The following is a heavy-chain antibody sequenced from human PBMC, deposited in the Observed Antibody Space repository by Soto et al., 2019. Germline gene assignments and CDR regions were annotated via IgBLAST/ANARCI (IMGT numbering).Heavy chain of an antibody. V-gene: IGHV3-33*01. Sequence: QVQLVESGGGVVQPGRSLRLCCAASGFTFSSYGMHWVRQAPGKGLEWVAVIWYDGSNKYYADSVKGRFTISRDNSKNTLYLQMNSLRAEDTAVYYCARDQRTGGGYVSHLPDYWGQGTLVTVSS. CDR3: ARDQRTGGGYVSHLPDY. J-gene: IGHJ4*02. D-gene: IGHD5-12*01. CDR2: IWYDGSNK. CDR1: GFTFSSYG.